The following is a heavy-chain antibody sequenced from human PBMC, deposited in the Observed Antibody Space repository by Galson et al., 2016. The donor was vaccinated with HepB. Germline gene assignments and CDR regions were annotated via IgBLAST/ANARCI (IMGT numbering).Heavy chain of an antibody. J-gene: IGHJ3*01. Sequence: SLRLSCAASGFTFSNYGLNWVRQAPGKGLECISYISGSSSITYYADSVKGRFTISRDNAKNSLYLQMNSLRDDDTAVYFCARDTKSYAFDLWGQGTMVTVSS. D-gene: IGHD2-8*01. V-gene: IGHV3-48*02. CDR2: ISGSSSIT. CDR1: GFTFSNYG. CDR3: ARDTKSYAFDL.